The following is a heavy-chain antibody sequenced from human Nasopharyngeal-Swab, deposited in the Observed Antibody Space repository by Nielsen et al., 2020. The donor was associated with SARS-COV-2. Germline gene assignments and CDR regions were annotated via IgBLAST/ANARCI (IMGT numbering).Heavy chain of an antibody. J-gene: IGHJ6*03. Sequence: GGSLRFSCTASGFTFGDYAMSWFRQAPGKGLEWVGFIRSKAYGGTTEYAAPVKGRFTISRDDSKSIAYLQMNSLKTEDTAVYYCTRVPGFGTYYYYYMDVWGKGTTVTVSS. V-gene: IGHV3-49*03. CDR1: GFTFGDYA. CDR3: TRVPGFGTYYYYYMDV. CDR2: IRSKAYGGTT. D-gene: IGHD1-1*01.